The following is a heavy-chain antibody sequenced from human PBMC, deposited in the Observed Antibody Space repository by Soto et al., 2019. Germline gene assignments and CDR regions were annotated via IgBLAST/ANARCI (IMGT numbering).Heavy chain of an antibody. D-gene: IGHD6-19*01. J-gene: IGHJ4*02. CDR1: GYTFTSYA. CDR2: INAGNGNT. V-gene: IGHV1-3*01. CDR3: ARGGGSGCDY. Sequence: ASVKVSCKASGYTFTSYAMHWVRQAPGQRLEWMGWINAGNGNTKYSQKFQGRVTMTTDTSTSTAYMELRSLRSDDTAVYYCARGGGSGCDYWGRGTLVTVSS.